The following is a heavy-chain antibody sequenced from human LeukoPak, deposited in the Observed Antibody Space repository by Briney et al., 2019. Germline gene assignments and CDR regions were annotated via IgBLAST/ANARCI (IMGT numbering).Heavy chain of an antibody. J-gene: IGHJ5*02. D-gene: IGHD3-22*01. Sequence: GGPLNISCKASGYSFTSYWISWVRQMPGKGREWMGIIYPVDSDTTYSTPSKGEVTTSAETPISTDYLQCSSLQASDTAMYYCARQYYYDSRGYSPLFGPWGQGTLVTVSS. CDR1: GYSFTSYW. CDR3: ARQYYYDSRGYSPLFGP. CDR2: IYPVDSDT. V-gene: IGHV5-51*01.